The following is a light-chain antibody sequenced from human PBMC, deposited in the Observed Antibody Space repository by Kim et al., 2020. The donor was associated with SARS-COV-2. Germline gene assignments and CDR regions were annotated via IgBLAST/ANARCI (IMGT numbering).Light chain of an antibody. CDR3: QAWDNNAAV. J-gene: IGLJ2*01. Sequence: SYELTQPPSVSVSPGQTASVTCSGERLGKKYTCWYQKKAGQSPVLVIYKDSKRPSGIPDRFSGSISGNTATLTINGAQTMDEADYFCQAWDNNAAVFGGGTQLTVL. CDR2: KDS. V-gene: IGLV3-1*01. CDR1: RLGKKY.